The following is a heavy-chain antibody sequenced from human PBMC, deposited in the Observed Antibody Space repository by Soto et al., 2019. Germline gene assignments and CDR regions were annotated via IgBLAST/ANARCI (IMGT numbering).Heavy chain of an antibody. CDR1: GYSFTSYW. CDR3: ARDIRSGYDGNWFDP. V-gene: IGHV5-51*01. D-gene: IGHD5-12*01. J-gene: IGHJ5*02. Sequence: PGESLKISCKGSGYSFTSYWIGWVRQMPGKGLEWMGIIYPGDSDTRYSPSFQGQVTISADKSISTAYLQWSSLKASDTAMYYCARDIRSGYDGNWFDPWGQGTLVTVSS. CDR2: IYPGDSDT.